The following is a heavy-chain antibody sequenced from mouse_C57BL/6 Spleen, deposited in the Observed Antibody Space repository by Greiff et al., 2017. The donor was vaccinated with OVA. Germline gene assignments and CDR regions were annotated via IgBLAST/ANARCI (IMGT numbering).Heavy chain of an antibody. V-gene: IGHV1-50*01. J-gene: IGHJ4*01. CDR2: IDPSDSYT. CDR1: GYTFTSYW. D-gene: IGHD1-2*01. CDR3: APLLRKDAMDY. Sequence: QVQLQQPGAELVKPGASVKLSCKASGYTFTSYWMQWVKQRPGQGLEWIGEIDPSDSYTNYNQKFKGKATLTVDTSSSTAYMQLSSLTSEDSAVYYCAPLLRKDAMDYWGQGTSVTVSS.